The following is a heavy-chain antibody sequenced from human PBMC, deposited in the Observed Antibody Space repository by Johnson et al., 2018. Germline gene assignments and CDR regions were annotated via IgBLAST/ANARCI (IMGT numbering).Heavy chain of an antibody. J-gene: IGHJ6*03. V-gene: IGHV3-30*14. Sequence: QVQLVQSGGGVVQPGRSLRLSCAASGFTFSYYAMHWVRQAPGKGLEWVAFISYDGSNKYYVDSVKGRFTISRDNSKNTLYLQMNSLRAEDTAVYYWARDRRNSYGYYYYYYMDVWGKGTTVTGSS. CDR2: ISYDGSNK. CDR3: ARDRRNSYGYYYYYYMDV. CDR1: GFTFSYYA. D-gene: IGHD5-18*01.